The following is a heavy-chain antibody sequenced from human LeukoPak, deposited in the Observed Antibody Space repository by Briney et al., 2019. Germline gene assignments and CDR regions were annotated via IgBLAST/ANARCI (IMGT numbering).Heavy chain of an antibody. CDR2: ISWNRGSI. CDR3: AKGYCSSISRHADY. D-gene: IGHD2-2*01. CDR1: GFTFDDYA. J-gene: IGHJ4*02. V-gene: IGHV3-9*01. Sequence: PGGSLRLSCAASGFTFDDYAMHWVRQAPGKGLEWVSGISWNRGSIGYADPVKGRFTISRDNAKMSLYLQMNSLRAEDTALYYCAKGYCSSISRHADYWGQGTLVTASS.